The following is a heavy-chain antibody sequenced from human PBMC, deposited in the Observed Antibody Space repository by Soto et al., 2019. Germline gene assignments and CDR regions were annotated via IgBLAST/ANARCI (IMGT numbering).Heavy chain of an antibody. V-gene: IGHV3-23*01. D-gene: IGHD3-16*02. CDR3: AKDRTISFGGVIGY. Sequence: PGGSLRLSCTASGVPFSSFAMAWVRQAPGKGLEWVSLISGSGGNTYYADSVKGRFTISRDNSKNTLYLQMNSLRAEDTAVYYCAKDRTISFGGVIGYWGQGTLVTVSS. J-gene: IGHJ4*02. CDR2: ISGSGGNT. CDR1: GVPFSSFA.